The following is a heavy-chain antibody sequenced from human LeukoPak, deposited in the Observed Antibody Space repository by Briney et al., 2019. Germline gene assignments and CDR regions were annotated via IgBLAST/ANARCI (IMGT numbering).Heavy chain of an antibody. CDR3: ARGNVSGWAFDY. CDR2: ISTTGDP. Sequence: GGSLRLSCAASGFPFRNYDMHWVRQPPGRGLEWVSGISTTGDPYYPDSVKGRFTISREKGKNSLYLQMNSLRVGDTAVYYCARGNVSGWAFDYWGQGTLVTVSS. V-gene: IGHV3-13*05. CDR1: GFPFRNYD. D-gene: IGHD3-10*01. J-gene: IGHJ4*02.